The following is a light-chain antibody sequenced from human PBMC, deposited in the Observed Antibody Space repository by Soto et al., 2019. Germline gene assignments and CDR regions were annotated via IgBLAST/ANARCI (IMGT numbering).Light chain of an antibody. CDR2: GAS. J-gene: IGKJ1*01. V-gene: IGKV3-20*01. CDR1: LSLSSSY. CDR3: QQYGNSPWT. Sequence: ILLTQKQGTLSMSPGERATLSCRASLSLSSSYIAWYQQKPGQAPRLLIYGASSRATGIPDRFSGSGSGTEFTLTITRLEPEDFAVYHCQQYGNSPWTFGHGTNVDIK.